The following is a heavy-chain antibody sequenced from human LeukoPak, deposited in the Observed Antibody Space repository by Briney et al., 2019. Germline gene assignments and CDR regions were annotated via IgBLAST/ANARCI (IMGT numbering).Heavy chain of an antibody. CDR2: IIPFFGTA. D-gene: IGHD3-16*02. CDR3: ARVDTTCYPFDY. J-gene: IGHJ4*02. Sequence: SVKVSCKASGGTFNNYIISWVRQAPGQGLEWMGEIIPFFGTANYAQNFQGRVTITADESTSTAYMELSNLTSEDTAVYYCARVDTTCYPFDYWGQGTLVTVSP. CDR1: GGTFNNYI. V-gene: IGHV1-69*01.